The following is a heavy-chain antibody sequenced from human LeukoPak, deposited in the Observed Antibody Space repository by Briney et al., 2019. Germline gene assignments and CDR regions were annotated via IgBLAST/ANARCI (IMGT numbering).Heavy chain of an antibody. V-gene: IGHV4-59*01. J-gene: IGHJ5*02. CDR3: ARGPMVRLPVYAIDNWFDP. Sequence: PSEALSLTCTVSGGSISSYYWSWIRQPPGKGLEWLGHIYYSGSTNYNPSLKSRVTISVDTSKNQFSLKLRSVTAADTAVYYCARGPMVRLPVYAIDNWFDPWGQGTLVTVSS. D-gene: IGHD2-8*01. CDR1: GGSISSYY. CDR2: IYYSGST.